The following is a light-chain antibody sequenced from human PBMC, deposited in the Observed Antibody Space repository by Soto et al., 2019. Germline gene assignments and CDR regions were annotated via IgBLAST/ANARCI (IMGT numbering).Light chain of an antibody. V-gene: IGKV3-20*01. CDR3: QQFGSSPPYT. CDR1: QSVSSNN. CDR2: GAF. J-gene: IGKJ2*01. Sequence: EIVLTQSPGTLSLSPGEGATLSCRASQSVSSNNLAWYQQKPSRAPRLLIYGAFNRASDIPHRFSGSGSGTDFTLTISRLEPEDFAVYYWQQFGSSPPYTFGQGTRLEIK.